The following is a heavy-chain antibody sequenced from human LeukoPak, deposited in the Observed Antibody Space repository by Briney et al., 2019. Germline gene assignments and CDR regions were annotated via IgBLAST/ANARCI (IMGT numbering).Heavy chain of an antibody. CDR1: GYTCTVCY. Sequence: ASVKLSCKSSGYTCTVCYIHWVRQAPRQGLEWIGIIYPSVDTTDSSQKFKCRVTVTRDTSTSPVYMELRTLRSEDTAIYYCIREYEAGYFDYWGQGTLVTVSS. D-gene: IGHD2-8*01. CDR2: IYPSVDTT. CDR3: IREYEAGYFDY. J-gene: IGHJ4*02. V-gene: IGHV1-46*01.